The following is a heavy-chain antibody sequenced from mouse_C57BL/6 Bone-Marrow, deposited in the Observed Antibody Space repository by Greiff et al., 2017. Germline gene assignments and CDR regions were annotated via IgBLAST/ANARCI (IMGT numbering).Heavy chain of an antibody. D-gene: IGHD2-10*01. J-gene: IGHJ3*01. V-gene: IGHV10-1*01. Sequence: DVQLVESGGGLVQPKGSLTLSCAASGFSFNTYAMNWVRQAPGKGLEWVARISSKSNNYATYYADSVKDRFTISRDESESMLYLQMNNLRTEDTAMYYCVRFLLPNYWGQGTLVTVSA. CDR1: GFSFNTYA. CDR2: ISSKSNNYAT. CDR3: VRFLLPNY.